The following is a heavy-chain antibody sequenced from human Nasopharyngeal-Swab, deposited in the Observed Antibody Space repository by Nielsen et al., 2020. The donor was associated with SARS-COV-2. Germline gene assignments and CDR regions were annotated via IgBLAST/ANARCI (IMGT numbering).Heavy chain of an antibody. J-gene: IGHJ6*03. CDR3: ARGGSPGNYFYYMDV. CDR2: ISFDGRRT. D-gene: IGHD3-10*01. V-gene: IGHV3-30*04. Sequence: VRQAPGKGLEWVAVISFDGRRTYYADSVKGRFTISRDNPQNTLYLQMNSPRGEDTALFYCARGGSPGNYFYYMDVWGKGTTVTVSS.